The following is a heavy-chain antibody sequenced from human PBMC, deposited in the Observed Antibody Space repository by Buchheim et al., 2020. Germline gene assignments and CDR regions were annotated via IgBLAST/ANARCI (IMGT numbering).Heavy chain of an antibody. D-gene: IGHD6-13*01. V-gene: IGHV4-61*01. CDR1: GGSVSSGSYY. CDR3: ARDRAAAGYFDY. CDR2: IYYSGST. J-gene: IGHJ4*02. Sequence: QVQLQESGPRLVKPSETLSLTCTVSGGSVSSGSYYWSWIRQPPGKGLEWIGYIYYSGSTNYNPSLKSRVTMSVATSKNQFSLKVSSVTAADTAVYYCARDRAAAGYFDYWGQGTL.